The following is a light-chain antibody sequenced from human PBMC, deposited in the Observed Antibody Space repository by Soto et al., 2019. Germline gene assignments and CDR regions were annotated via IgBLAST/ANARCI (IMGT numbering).Light chain of an antibody. CDR2: GAS. Sequence: TQSPSSLSASVGDRVTITCRASQNINRYLNWYQQKPGQAPRLLIYGASSRATGIPDRFSGSGSGTDFILTISRLEPEDFAVYYCQPYGSSLPLTFGGGTKVDIK. V-gene: IGKV3-20*01. CDR3: QPYGSSLPLT. J-gene: IGKJ4*01. CDR1: QNINRY.